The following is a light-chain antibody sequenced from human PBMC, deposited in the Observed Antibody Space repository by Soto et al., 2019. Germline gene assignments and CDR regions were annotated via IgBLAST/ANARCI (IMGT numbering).Light chain of an antibody. Sequence: QSALTQPPSASGSPGQSVTISCTGTSSDIGGYNYVSWYQQHPGTAPKLMIYEVSQRPSGVPDRFSGSKSGNTASLTVSGRQAEDEADYYCSSYAGSNNFVVFGGGTQLTVL. CDR1: SSDIGGYNY. CDR3: SSYAGSNNFVV. CDR2: EVS. V-gene: IGLV2-8*01. J-gene: IGLJ2*01.